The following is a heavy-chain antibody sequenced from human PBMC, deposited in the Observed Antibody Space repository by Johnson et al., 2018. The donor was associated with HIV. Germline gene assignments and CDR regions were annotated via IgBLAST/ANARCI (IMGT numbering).Heavy chain of an antibody. D-gene: IGHD6-13*01. V-gene: IGHV3-11*01. Sequence: QVQLVESGGGLVKPGGSLRLSCAASGFTFSDYYMSWIRQAPGQGLEWVSYISSSGSTIYYADSVKGRFTISRDNSKNTLYLQMNSLKTEDTAIYSCTTDLAAVGSGAFDIWGQGTMVTVSS. CDR2: ISSSGSTI. CDR3: TTDLAAVGSGAFDI. CDR1: GFTFSDYY. J-gene: IGHJ3*02.